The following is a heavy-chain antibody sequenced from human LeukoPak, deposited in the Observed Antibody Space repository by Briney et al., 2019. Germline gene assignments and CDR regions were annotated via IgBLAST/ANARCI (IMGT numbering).Heavy chain of an antibody. J-gene: IGHJ6*03. Sequence: ASVKVSCKASGYTFTSYDINWVRQATGQGLEWMGWMNPNSGNTGYAQKFQGRVTITRNTSISTAYMELGSLRSEDTAVYYCARGVDFWSGYYYYYYMDVWGKGTTVTVSS. CDR3: ARGVDFWSGYYYYYYMDV. CDR1: GYTFTSYD. V-gene: IGHV1-8*03. CDR2: MNPNSGNT. D-gene: IGHD3-3*01.